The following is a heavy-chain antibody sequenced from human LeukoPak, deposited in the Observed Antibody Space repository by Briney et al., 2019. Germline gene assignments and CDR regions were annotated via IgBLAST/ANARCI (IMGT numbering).Heavy chain of an antibody. CDR2: IYYSGST. V-gene: IGHV4-59*01. Sequence: SETLSLTCTVSGGSIRSYYWSWMRQPPGKGLEWIGYIYYSGSTNYNPSLKSRVTISVDTSKNQFSLKLSSVTAADTAVYYCARVPCSSTSCYHYYYHMDVWGKGTTVTVSS. CDR1: GGSIRSYY. CDR3: ARVPCSSTSCYHYYYHMDV. J-gene: IGHJ6*03. D-gene: IGHD2-2*01.